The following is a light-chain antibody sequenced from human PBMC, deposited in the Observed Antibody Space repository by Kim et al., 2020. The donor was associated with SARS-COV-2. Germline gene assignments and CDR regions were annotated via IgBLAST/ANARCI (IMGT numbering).Light chain of an antibody. V-gene: IGKV1-5*03. CDR2: KAS. Sequence: SASVGDRVTITCRASQSISSWLAWYQQKPGKAPKLLIYKASSLESGVPSRFSGSGSGTEFTLTLSSLQPDDFATYYCQQYNSYAYTFGQGTKLEI. J-gene: IGKJ2*01. CDR3: QQYNSYAYT. CDR1: QSISSW.